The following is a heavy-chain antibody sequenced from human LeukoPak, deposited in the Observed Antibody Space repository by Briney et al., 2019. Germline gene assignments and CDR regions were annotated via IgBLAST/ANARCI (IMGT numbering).Heavy chain of an antibody. CDR2: INHSGST. CDR3: ARGSLVVAASYYYYMDV. CDR1: GGTFSGYY. D-gene: IGHD2-15*01. Sequence: SETLSLTCAVYGGTFSGYYWSWIRQPPGKGLEWIGEINHSGSTNYNPSLKGRFTISVDTSKNQVSLKLSSVTAADTAGYYCARGSLVVAASYYYYMDVWGKGTTVTVSS. V-gene: IGHV4-34*01. J-gene: IGHJ6*03.